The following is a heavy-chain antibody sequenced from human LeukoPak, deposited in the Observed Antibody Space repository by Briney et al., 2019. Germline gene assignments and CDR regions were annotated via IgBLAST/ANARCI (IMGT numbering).Heavy chain of an antibody. CDR1: GFTLSRSA. D-gene: IGHD1-26*01. V-gene: IGHV3-33*02. J-gene: IGHJ4*02. CDR2: IWSDGTTE. CDR3: ARDQVATTNLPFDS. Sequence: PGGSLRLSCAASGFTLSRSAMHWVRQAPGKGLEWVAVIWSDGTTEKYADSVKGRFTTSRDSSTNTLFLQMNSLGAEDTAVYYCARDQVATTNLPFDSWSQGILVTVSS.